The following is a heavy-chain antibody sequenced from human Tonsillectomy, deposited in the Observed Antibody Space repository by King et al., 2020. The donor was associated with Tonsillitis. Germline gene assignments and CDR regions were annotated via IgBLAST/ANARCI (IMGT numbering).Heavy chain of an antibody. J-gene: IGHJ4*02. D-gene: IGHD3-22*01. V-gene: IGHV3-15*01. Sequence: EVQLVESGGGLVKPGGSLRLSCAASGFTFSDAWMTWVRQAPGKGREWVGRIKSKTDGGTTDYAATVKGRFTISRDDSKNTLYLQMNSLKTEDTAVYYCTTSYYYDSSAYGKWGQGTLVTVSS. CDR3: TTSYYYDSSAYGK. CDR1: GFTFSDAW. CDR2: IKSKTDGGTT.